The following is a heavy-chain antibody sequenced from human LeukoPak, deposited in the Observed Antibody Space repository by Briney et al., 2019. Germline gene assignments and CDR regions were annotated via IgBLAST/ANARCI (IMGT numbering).Heavy chain of an antibody. V-gene: IGHV3-74*01. D-gene: IGHD1-26*01. CDR1: GFTFSSYW. CDR3: ARQWELPAAYYMDV. Sequence: PGGSLRLSCAASGFTFSSYWMHWVRQAPGKGLVWVSRISSDGSSTIYADSVKGRFTMSRENAYNTLYLQMNSLRGEDTAVYYCARQWELPAAYYMDVWGKGTTVTVSS. CDR2: ISSDGSST. J-gene: IGHJ6*03.